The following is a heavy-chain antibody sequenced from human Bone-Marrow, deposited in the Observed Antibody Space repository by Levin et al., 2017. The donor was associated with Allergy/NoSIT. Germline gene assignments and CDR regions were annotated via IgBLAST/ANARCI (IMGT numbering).Heavy chain of an antibody. V-gene: IGHV1-2*02. CDR2: INPNSGGT. CDR1: GYTFTGYY. Sequence: ASVKVSCKASGYTFTGYYMHWVRQAPGQGLEWMGWINPNSGGTNYAQKFQGRVTMTRDTSISTAYMELSRLRSDDTAVYYCARDYKGGSSSSSDVLGYWGQGTLVTVSS. CDR3: ARDYKGGSSSSSDVLGY. D-gene: IGHD6-6*01. J-gene: IGHJ4*02.